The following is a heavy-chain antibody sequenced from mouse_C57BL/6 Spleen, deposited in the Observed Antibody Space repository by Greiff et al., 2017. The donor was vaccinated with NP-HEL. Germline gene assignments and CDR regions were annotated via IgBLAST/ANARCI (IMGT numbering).Heavy chain of an antibody. V-gene: IGHV1-15*01. D-gene: IGHD2-4*01. CDR3: TRRAIYYDYQFAY. Sequence: SGAELVRPGASVTLSCKASGYTFTDYEMHWVKQTPVHGLEWIGAIDPETGGTAYNQKFKGKAILTADKSSSTAYMELRSLTSEDSAVYYCTRRAIYYDYQFAYWGQGTLVTVSA. J-gene: IGHJ3*01. CDR2: IDPETGGT. CDR1: GYTFTDYE.